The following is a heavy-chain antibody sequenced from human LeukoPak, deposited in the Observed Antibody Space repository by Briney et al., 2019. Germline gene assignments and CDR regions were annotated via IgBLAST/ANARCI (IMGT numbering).Heavy chain of an antibody. D-gene: IGHD5-12*01. J-gene: IGHJ4*02. V-gene: IGHV3-21*01. CDR3: ARENGKVATAPIDY. CDR1: GFTFSIYS. CDR2: ISSSSSYI. Sequence: PGGSLRLSCAASGFTFSIYSMNWVRQAPGKGLEWVSSISSSSSYIYYADSVKGRFTISRDNAKNSLYLQMNSLRAEDTAVYYCARENGKVATAPIDYWGQGTLVTVSS.